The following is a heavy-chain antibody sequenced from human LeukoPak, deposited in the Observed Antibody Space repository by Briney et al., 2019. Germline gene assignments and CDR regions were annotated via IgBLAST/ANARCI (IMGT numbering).Heavy chain of an antibody. CDR2: ISYDRSLK. CDR3: ARDPTAVANLPQYYLDY. Sequence: GGSLRLSCAASGFTFSSYAMHWVRQAPGKGLEWVAVISYDRSLKYYADSVRGRFSISSDNSKNTLYLQMNSLRVEDTAVYYCARDPTAVANLPQYYLDYWGQGILVTVSS. CDR1: GFTFSSYA. V-gene: IGHV3-30*04. D-gene: IGHD4-23*01. J-gene: IGHJ4*02.